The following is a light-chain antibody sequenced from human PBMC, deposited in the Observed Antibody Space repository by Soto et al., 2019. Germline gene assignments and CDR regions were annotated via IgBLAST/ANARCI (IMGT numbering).Light chain of an antibody. J-gene: IGKJ1*01. CDR1: QSISSY. CDR2: AAS. CDR3: LQHNIYPRT. V-gene: IGKV1-39*01. Sequence: DIQMTQSPSSLSASVGDRVTITCRASQSISSYLNWYQQKPGKAPKLLIYAASSLQSGVPSRFSGSGSGTDFTLTISSLQPEDFATYYCLQHNIYPRTFGQGTKVDI.